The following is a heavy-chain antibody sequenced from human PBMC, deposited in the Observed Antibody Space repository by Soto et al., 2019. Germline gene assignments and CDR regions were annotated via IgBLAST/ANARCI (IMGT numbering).Heavy chain of an antibody. CDR1: GFSFDYYW. Sequence: EVQLVESGGGLVQPGGSLRLSCVASGFSFDYYWMHWVRQAPGEGLMWVSRLQTDGSHPAYADSVKGRFTISRDNVKNTLFLQRNNMRAEDTAVYYCARGGDPDYWGQGTLVTVSS. V-gene: IGHV3-74*01. CDR3: ARGGDPDY. CDR2: LQTDGSHP. J-gene: IGHJ4*02. D-gene: IGHD3-16*01.